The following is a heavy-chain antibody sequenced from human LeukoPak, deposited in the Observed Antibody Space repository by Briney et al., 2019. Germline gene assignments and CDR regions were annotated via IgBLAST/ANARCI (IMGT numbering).Heavy chain of an antibody. D-gene: IGHD2-2*01. CDR2: ISSSGSTI. V-gene: IGHV3-11*01. Sequence: GGSLRLSCAASGFTFSDYYMSWIRQAPGKGLEWVSYISSSGSTIYYADSVKGRFTISRDNAKNSLYLQMNSLRAEDTAVYHCASEKSSTSGDWFDPWGQGTLVTVSS. J-gene: IGHJ5*02. CDR1: GFTFSDYY. CDR3: ASEKSSTSGDWFDP.